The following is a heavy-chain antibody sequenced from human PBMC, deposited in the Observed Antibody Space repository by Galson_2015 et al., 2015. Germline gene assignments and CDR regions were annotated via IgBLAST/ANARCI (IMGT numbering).Heavy chain of an antibody. Sequence: TLSLTCTVSGGSISSGGYYWSWIRQHPGKSLEWIGYIYYTGRTYYRASLKSRATISGDTSKNQFSLKLKSMTAADTAVYYCARGRDVVVESVSLFDFWGQGMLVTVSS. CDR1: GGSISSGGYY. V-gene: IGHV4-31*03. CDR2: IYYTGRT. D-gene: IGHD2-15*01. CDR3: ARGRDVVVESVSLFDF. J-gene: IGHJ4*02.